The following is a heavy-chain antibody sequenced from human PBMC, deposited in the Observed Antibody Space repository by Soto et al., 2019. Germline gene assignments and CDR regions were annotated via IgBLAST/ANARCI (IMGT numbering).Heavy chain of an antibody. CDR1: GYTFTSYA. CDR2: INADNGNT. Sequence: QVQLVQSGAEEKKPGASVKVSCKASGYTFTSYAMHWVRQAPGQRLEWMGWINADNGNTKYSQKFQGRVTITRDTSASTAYMELSSLRSEDTAVYYCARAKSNCARLYYFDYWGQGTLVNGSS. D-gene: IGHD2-21*01. CDR3: ARAKSNCARLYYFDY. V-gene: IGHV1-3*05. J-gene: IGHJ4*02.